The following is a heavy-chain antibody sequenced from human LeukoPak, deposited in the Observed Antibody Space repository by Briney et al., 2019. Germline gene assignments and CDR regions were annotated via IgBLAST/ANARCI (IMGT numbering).Heavy chain of an antibody. Sequence: GSSVKVSCKASGGTFSSYAISWVRQAPGQGLEWMGWINPNSGGTNYAQKFQGRVTMTRDTSISTAYMELSRLRSDDTAVYYCARAITYYYDSSGYSPFGYYYYMDVWGKGTTVTISS. CDR2: INPNSGGT. CDR3: ARAITYYYDSSGYSPFGYYYYMDV. J-gene: IGHJ6*03. V-gene: IGHV1-2*02. CDR1: GGTFSSYA. D-gene: IGHD3-22*01.